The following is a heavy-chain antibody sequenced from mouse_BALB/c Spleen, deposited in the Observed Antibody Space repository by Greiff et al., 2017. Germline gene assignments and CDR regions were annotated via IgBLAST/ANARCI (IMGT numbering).Heavy chain of an antibody. D-gene: IGHD1-1*01. CDR3: ARGPYGRCMDY. CDR1: GFNIKDTY. V-gene: IGHV14-3*02. Sequence: EVKLQQSGAELVKPGASVKLSCTASGFNIKDTYMHWVKQRPEQGLEWIGRIDPANGNTKYDPKFQGKATITADTSSNTAYLQLSSLTSEDTAVYYCARGPYGRCMDYWGQGTSVTVSS. CDR2: IDPANGNT. J-gene: IGHJ4*01.